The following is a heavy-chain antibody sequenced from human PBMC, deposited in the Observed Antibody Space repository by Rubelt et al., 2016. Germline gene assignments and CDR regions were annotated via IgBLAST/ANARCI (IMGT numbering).Heavy chain of an antibody. CDR2: INHSGST. Sequence: QVHLQQWGAGLLKPSETLSLTCAVYGGSFSGYYWSWIRQPPGKGLEWLGEINHSGSTNYNPSLKSRVTMSVDTSKNQFSLKLSSVTAADTAIYYCASGGGSYAFDFWGQGTLVTVSS. J-gene: IGHJ4*02. CDR1: GGSFSGYY. CDR3: ASGGGSYAFDF. D-gene: IGHD1-26*01. V-gene: IGHV4-34*02.